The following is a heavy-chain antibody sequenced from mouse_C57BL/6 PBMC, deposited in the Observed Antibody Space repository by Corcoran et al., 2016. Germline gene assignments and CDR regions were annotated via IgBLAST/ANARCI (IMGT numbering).Heavy chain of an antibody. CDR2: INPNNGGT. J-gene: IGHJ1*03. CDR3: ARSPYYYGSSYDWYFDV. Sequence: EVPLQQSGPELVKPGASVKISCKASGYTFTDYYMNWVKQSHGKSLEWIGDINPNNGGTSYNQKFKGKATLTVDKSSSTAYMELRSLTSEDSAVYYCARSPYYYGSSYDWYFDVWGTGTTVTVSS. V-gene: IGHV1-26*01. D-gene: IGHD1-1*01. CDR1: GYTFTDYY.